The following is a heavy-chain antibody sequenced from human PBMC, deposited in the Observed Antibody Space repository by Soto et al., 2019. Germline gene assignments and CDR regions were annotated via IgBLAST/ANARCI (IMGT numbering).Heavy chain of an antibody. Sequence: QVQLVQSGAEVKKPGSSVKVSCKASGGTFSSYAISWVRQAPGQGLEWMGGIIPIFGTANYAQKFQGRVTITADDSTSTAYMELGSRRSEDTAVYYCARDRGYGGNPGHFDLGGRGTLVTVSS. J-gene: IGHJ2*01. D-gene: IGHD4-17*01. V-gene: IGHV1-69*01. CDR2: IIPIFGTA. CDR1: GGTFSSYA. CDR3: ARDRGYGGNPGHFDL.